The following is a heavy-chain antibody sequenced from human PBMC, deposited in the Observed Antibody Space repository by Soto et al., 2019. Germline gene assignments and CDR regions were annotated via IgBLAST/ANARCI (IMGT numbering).Heavy chain of an antibody. Sequence: ASVKVSCKASGYTFTSYGISWVRQAPGQGLEGKGWISAYNGNTNYAQKLQGRVTMTTDTSTSTAYMELRSLRSDDTSVYYCAIGNILTGYYKSFDYWGQGTLVTVSS. CDR1: GYTFTSYG. V-gene: IGHV1-18*01. J-gene: IGHJ4*02. CDR2: ISAYNGNT. CDR3: AIGNILTGYYKSFDY. D-gene: IGHD3-9*01.